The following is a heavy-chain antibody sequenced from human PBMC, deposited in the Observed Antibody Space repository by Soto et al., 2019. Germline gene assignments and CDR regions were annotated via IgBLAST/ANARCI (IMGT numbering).Heavy chain of an antibody. D-gene: IGHD5-18*01. CDR2: IWYDGSNK. Sequence: QVQLVESGGGVVQPGRSLRLSCAASGFTFSSYGMHWHRQAPGKGLEWVAVIWYDGSNKYYADSVKGRFTISRDTSKNTLYLQMNSLRAEGTAVYYCARDPGGYGYGTDAFDIWGQGTIVTVSS. CDR1: GFTFSSYG. J-gene: IGHJ3*02. V-gene: IGHV3-33*01. CDR3: ARDPGGYGYGTDAFDI.